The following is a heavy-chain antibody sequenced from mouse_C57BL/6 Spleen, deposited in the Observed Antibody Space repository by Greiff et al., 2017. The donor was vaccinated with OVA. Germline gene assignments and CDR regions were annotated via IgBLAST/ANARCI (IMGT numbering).Heavy chain of an antibody. J-gene: IGHJ2*01. CDR3: TGRNWGYFDY. CDR1: GFTFSNYW. CDR2: IRLKSDNYAT. V-gene: IGHV6-3*01. D-gene: IGHD4-1*01. Sequence: EVKLMESGGGLVQPGGSMKLSCVASGFTFSNYWMNWVRQSPEKGLEWVAQIRLKSDNYATHYAESVKGRFTISRDDSKSSVYLQMNNLRAEDTGIYYCTGRNWGYFDYWGQGTTLTVSS.